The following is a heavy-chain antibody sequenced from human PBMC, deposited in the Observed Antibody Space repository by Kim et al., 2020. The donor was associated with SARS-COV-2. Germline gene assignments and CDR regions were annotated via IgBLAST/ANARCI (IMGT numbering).Heavy chain of an antibody. CDR3: TRHGPIAARANYDILTGYIEAPNYYYGMDV. D-gene: IGHD3-9*01. Sequence: GGSLRLSCAASGFTFSGSAMHWVRQASGKGLEWVGRIRSKANSYATAYAASVKGRFTISRDDSKNTAYLQMNSLKTEDTAVYYCTRHGPIAARANYDILTGYIEAPNYYYGMDVWGQGTTVTVSS. CDR2: IRSKANSYAT. J-gene: IGHJ6*02. CDR1: GFTFSGSA. V-gene: IGHV3-73*01.